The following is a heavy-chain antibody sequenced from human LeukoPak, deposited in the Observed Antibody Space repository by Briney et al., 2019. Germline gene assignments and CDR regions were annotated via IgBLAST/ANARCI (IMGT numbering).Heavy chain of an antibody. CDR1: GGSISSSYY. CDR3: ARQGIAVAETFDY. D-gene: IGHD6-19*01. Sequence: SETLSLTCTVSGGSISSSYYWGWIRQPPGKGLEWIGSIYYSGSTYYNPSLKSRVTISVDTSKNQFSLKLTSVTAADTAVYFCARQGIAVAETFDYWGQGTLVTVSS. J-gene: IGHJ4*02. CDR2: IYYSGST. V-gene: IGHV4-39*01.